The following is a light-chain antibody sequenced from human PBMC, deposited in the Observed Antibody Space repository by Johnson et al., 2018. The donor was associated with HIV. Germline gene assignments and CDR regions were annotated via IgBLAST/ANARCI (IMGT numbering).Light chain of an antibody. V-gene: IGLV1-51*02. CDR1: SSNIGNNF. CDR3: GTWDSSLTASV. Sequence: QSVLTQPPSVSAAPGQKVTISCSGSSSNIGNNFVSWYQQLPGTAPKLLIYANNKRPSGIPDRFSGSKSGTSATLGITGLQTGDEADYYCGTWDSSLTASVFGTETKVTVL. J-gene: IGLJ1*01. CDR2: ANN.